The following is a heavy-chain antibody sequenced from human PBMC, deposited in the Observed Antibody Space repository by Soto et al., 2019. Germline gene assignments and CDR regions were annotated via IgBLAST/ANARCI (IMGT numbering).Heavy chain of an antibody. Sequence: SETLSLTCTVSGGSISSYYWSWIRQPPGKGLEWIGYIYYSGSTNYNPSLKSRVTISVDTSKNQFSLKLSSVTAADTAVYYCARDRSSSWPYYYYYGMDVWGQGTTVTVSS. CDR3: ARDRSSSWPYYYYYGMDV. J-gene: IGHJ6*02. V-gene: IGHV4-59*01. CDR2: IYYSGST. CDR1: GGSISSYY. D-gene: IGHD6-13*01.